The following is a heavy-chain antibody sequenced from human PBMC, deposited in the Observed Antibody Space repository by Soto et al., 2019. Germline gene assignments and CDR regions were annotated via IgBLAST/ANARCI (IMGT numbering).Heavy chain of an antibody. V-gene: IGHV4-39*01. J-gene: IGHJ4*02. D-gene: IGHD3-10*01. Sequence: QLQLQESGPGLVKPSETLSLTCTVSGGSISSSSYYWGWIRQPPGKGLEWIGSIYYSGGTYYNPSLKSRVTISVDTSKNQFSLKLSSVTAADTAVYYCASVLVRGRDYWGQGTLVTVSS. CDR1: GGSISSSSYY. CDR2: IYYSGGT. CDR3: ASVLVRGRDY.